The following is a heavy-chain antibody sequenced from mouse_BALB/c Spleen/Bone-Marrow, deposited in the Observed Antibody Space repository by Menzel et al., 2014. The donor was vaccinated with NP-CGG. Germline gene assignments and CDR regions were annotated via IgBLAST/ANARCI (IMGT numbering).Heavy chain of an antibody. V-gene: IGHV4-1*02. J-gene: IGHJ4*01. Sequence: VQLQQSGGGLVQPGGSLKLSCAASGFDFSRYWMSWVRRAPGKGLEWIGEINPDSSTINYTPSLKDKFIISRDNAKNTLYLQMSKVRSEDTALYYCAREIPQGAMDYWGQGTSVTVSS. CDR2: INPDSSTI. CDR1: GFDFSRYW. CDR3: AREIPQGAMDY.